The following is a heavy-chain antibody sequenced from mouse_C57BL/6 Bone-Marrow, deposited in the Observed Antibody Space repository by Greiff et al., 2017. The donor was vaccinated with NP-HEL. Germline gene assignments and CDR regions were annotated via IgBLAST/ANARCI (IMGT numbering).Heavy chain of an antibody. J-gene: IGHJ4*01. V-gene: IGHV1-82*01. Sequence: VQLKESGPELVKPGALVKISCKASGYAFSSSWMNWVKQRPGKGLEWIGRIYPGDGDTNYNGKFKGKATLTADKSSSTAYMQLSSLTSEDSAVYVCARRYDGYFYAMDYWGQGTSVTVSS. D-gene: IGHD2-3*01. CDR1: GYAFSSSW. CDR3: ARRYDGYFYAMDY. CDR2: IYPGDGDT.